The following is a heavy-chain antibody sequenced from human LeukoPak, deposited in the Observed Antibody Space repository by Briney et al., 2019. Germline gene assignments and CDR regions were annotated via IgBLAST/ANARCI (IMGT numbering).Heavy chain of an antibody. CDR3: ARAGSGRSPDWFDP. CDR1: GFTFSSYE. V-gene: IGHV3-48*03. CDR2: ISSSGSTI. D-gene: IGHD1-26*01. Sequence: GGSLRLSCAASGFTFSSYEMNWVRQAPGKGLEWVSYISSSGSTIYYADSVKGRFTISRDNAKNSLYLQMNSRRAEDTAVYYCARAGSGRSPDWFDPWGQGTLVTVYS. J-gene: IGHJ5*02.